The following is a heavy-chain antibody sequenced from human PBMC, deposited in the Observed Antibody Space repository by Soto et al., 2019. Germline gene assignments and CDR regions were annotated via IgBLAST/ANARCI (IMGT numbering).Heavy chain of an antibody. D-gene: IGHD3-10*01. V-gene: IGHV1-69*02. Sequence: QVQLVQSGAEVKMPGSSVKVSCTASGGTFTSYTFSWVRQVPGQGLEWMGRIIPIPRMADFAQKFQGRVTINADESTSTVYMKLSSLRSEDTAVYYCATSYGSGSAHFDYWGQGTLVTVS. CDR3: ATSYGSGSAHFDY. CDR1: GGTFTSYT. J-gene: IGHJ4*02. CDR2: IIPIPRMA.